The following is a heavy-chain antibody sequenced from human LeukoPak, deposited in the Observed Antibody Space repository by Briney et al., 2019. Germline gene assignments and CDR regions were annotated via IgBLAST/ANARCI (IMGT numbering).Heavy chain of an antibody. D-gene: IGHD3-22*01. J-gene: IGHJ4*02. CDR3: ARFDSSGYSVNDY. CDR1: GGSISSGSYY. V-gene: IGHV4-61*02. CDR2: IYTSGST. Sequence: PSQTLSLTCTVSGGSISSGSYYWSWIRQPAGKGLEWIGRIYTSGSTNYNPSLKSRVTISVDTSKNQFSLKLSSVTAADTAVYYCARFDSSGYSVNDYWGQGTLVTVSS.